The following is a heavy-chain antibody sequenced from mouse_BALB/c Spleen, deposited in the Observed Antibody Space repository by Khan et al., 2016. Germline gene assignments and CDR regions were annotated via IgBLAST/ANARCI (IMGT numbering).Heavy chain of an antibody. CDR2: IYPGDGDT. CDR1: GYAFSSYW. J-gene: IGHJ4*01. Sequence: QVQLQQSGAELVRPGSSVKISCKASGYAFSSYWMNWVKQRPGQGLEWIGQIYPGDGDTNYNGKFKGKATLTADKSSSTAYMQLSSPTSQDSAVYFCAYYRYYYAMDYWGQGTSVTVSS. V-gene: IGHV1-80*01. D-gene: IGHD2-14*01. CDR3: AYYRYYYAMDY.